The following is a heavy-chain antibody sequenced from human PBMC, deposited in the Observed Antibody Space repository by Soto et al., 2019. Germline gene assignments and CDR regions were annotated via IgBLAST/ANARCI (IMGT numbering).Heavy chain of an antibody. D-gene: IGHD6-13*01. CDR2: IYTSGST. J-gene: IGHJ5*01. CDR3: ARQTTYSSSWYDY. CDR1: GGSISNYY. V-gene: IGHV4-4*07. Sequence: QVQLQESGPGLVKPSETLSLTCTVSGGSISNYYWTWIWQPAGKGLEWIGRIYTSGSTNYNPSLKSRVTMSVDTSKNQFSLKLSSVTAADTALYYCARQTTYSSSWYDYWGHGTLVTVSS.